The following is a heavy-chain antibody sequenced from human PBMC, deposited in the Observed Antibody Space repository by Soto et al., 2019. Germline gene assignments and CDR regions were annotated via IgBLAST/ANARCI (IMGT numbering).Heavy chain of an antibody. Sequence: PSETLSLTCTVSGASISSGDYFWSWIRQSPGKGLEWIGYIYDSGSSYYNPSLQSRVTMSVDTSKNQFSLKLSSVTAADTAVYYCVRDQKYFRVNGNWFDSWGQGTLVTVSS. CDR1: GASISSGDYF. V-gene: IGHV4-30-4*01. J-gene: IGHJ5*01. CDR2: IYDSGSS. CDR3: VRDQKYFRVNGNWFDS. D-gene: IGHD2-2*01.